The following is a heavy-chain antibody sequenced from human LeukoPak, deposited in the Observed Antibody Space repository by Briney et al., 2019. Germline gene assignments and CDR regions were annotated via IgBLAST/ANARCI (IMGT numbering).Heavy chain of an antibody. CDR2: ISSSSSYI. D-gene: IGHD3-10*01. CDR1: GFTFSSYS. V-gene: IGHV3-21*01. CDR3: ARDRGLIKYFDY. Sequence: GGSLRLSCAASGFTFSSYSMNWVRQAPGKGLEWVSSISSSSSYIYYADSVKGRFTISRDNAKNSLYLQMNSLRAEDTAVYYCARDRGLIKYFDYWGQGTLVTVSS. J-gene: IGHJ4*02.